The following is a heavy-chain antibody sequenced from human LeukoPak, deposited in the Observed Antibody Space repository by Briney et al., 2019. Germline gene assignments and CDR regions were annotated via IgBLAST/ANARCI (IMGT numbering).Heavy chain of an antibody. CDR2: INPSGGST. Sequence: GASVKVSCKASGYTFSNYYIHWVRQAPGQGLEWMGTINPSGGSTSYAQKFQGRVTMTRDTSTPTVSMELSSLRSEDTAVYYCARDRPAAASGFDYWGQGTLVTVSS. CDR3: ARDRPAAASGFDY. D-gene: IGHD2-2*01. CDR1: GYTFSNYY. V-gene: IGHV1-46*01. J-gene: IGHJ4*02.